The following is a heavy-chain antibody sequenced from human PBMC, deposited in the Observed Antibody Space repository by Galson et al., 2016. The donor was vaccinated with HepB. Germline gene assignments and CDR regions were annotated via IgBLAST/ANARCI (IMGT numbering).Heavy chain of an antibody. CDR2: IRRKGLIGTT. D-gene: IGHD4-23*01. V-gene: IGHV3-49*04. J-gene: IGHJ4*02. CDR3: TREGDYGSNSDSFVE. CDR1: GFTFSDYW. Sequence: SLRLSCAASGFTFSDYWMTWVRQAPGKGLEWVGFIRRKGLIGTTEYAASVKGRFTISRDDSKSTAYLQMSSLKTEDTAVYYCTREGDYGSNSDSFVEWGQGTLVTVSS.